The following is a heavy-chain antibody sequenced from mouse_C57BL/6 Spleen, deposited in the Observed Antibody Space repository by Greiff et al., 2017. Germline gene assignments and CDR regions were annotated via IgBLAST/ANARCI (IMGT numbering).Heavy chain of an antibody. CDR3: ARAYYYGSSSYWYFDV. J-gene: IGHJ1*03. D-gene: IGHD1-1*01. V-gene: IGHV5-4*03. CDR2: ISDGGSYT. CDR1: GFTFSSYA. Sequence: EVKVVESGGGLVKPGGSLKLSCAASGFTFSSYAMSWVRQTPEKRLEWVATISDGGSYTYYPDNVKGRFTISRDNAKNNLYLQMSHLKSEDTAMYYCARAYYYGSSSYWYFDVWGTGTTVTVSS.